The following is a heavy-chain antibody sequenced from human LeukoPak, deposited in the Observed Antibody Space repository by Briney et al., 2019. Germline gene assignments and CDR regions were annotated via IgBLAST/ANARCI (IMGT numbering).Heavy chain of an antibody. Sequence: PGGSLRLSCSASGFTFSSYAMHWVRQAPGKGLEYVSAISSNGGSTYYADSVKGRFTISRDNANNSLYLQMNSLRAEDTAVYYCAREYYYGSGSYYNGYWGQGTLVTVSS. J-gene: IGHJ4*02. V-gene: IGHV3-64*04. D-gene: IGHD3-10*01. CDR3: AREYYYGSGSYYNGY. CDR2: ISSNGGST. CDR1: GFTFSSYA.